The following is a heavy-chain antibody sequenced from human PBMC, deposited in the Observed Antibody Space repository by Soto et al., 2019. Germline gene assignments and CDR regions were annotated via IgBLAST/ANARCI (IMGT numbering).Heavy chain of an antibody. CDR3: ARGGSYSILDY. D-gene: IGHD2-21*01. Sequence: QVQLQESGPGLVKPSETLSLTCTVSGGSISSYYWSWIRQPPGKGLEWLGYIYYSGSTNYNPSLKSRVTISVDTSKNQFSLKLSSVTAADTAVYYCARGGSYSILDYWGQGTLVTVSS. J-gene: IGHJ4*02. CDR2: IYYSGST. CDR1: GGSISSYY. V-gene: IGHV4-59*01.